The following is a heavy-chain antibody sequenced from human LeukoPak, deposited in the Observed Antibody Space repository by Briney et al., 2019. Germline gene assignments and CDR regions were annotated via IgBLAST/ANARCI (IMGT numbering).Heavy chain of an antibody. CDR1: GFTFSSYW. Sequence: PGGSLRLSCAASGFTFSSYWLHWVRQAPGKGLVWVSRINTDGSVTNYADSVKGRFTISRDNAKNTLYLQMSSLRAEDTAVYYCARLSFIDYVWSRSWFDPWGQGTLVTVSS. D-gene: IGHD3-16*01. CDR3: ARLSFIDYVWSRSWFDP. J-gene: IGHJ5*02. CDR2: INTDGSVT. V-gene: IGHV3-74*01.